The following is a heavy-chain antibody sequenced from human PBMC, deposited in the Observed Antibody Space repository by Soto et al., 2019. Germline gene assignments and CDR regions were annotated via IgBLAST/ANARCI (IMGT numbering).Heavy chain of an antibody. CDR3: ARVRQRFLDWLLPFY. J-gene: IGHJ4*02. CDR2: ISAYNGNT. V-gene: IGHV1-18*01. D-gene: IGHD3-3*01. CDR1: GYTFTTYG. Sequence: QVPLVQSEAEVKKPGASVKVSCEASGYTFTTYGISWVRQAPGQGLEWMGWISAYNGNTKYAQKLQDRVTMTTDTPTSTAYMELRSLRSDDTAVYYCARVRQRFLDWLLPFYWGQGTLVTVSS.